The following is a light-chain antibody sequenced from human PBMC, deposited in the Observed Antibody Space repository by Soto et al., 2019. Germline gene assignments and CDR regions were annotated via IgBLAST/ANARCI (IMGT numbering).Light chain of an antibody. Sequence: QSALTQPASVSGSPGQSITISCTGTSSDIGSHNYVSWFLQRPGKAPTLIIYEVSNRPSGVYTHFHGSKFGNTASLTISGLLPEDEADYYCSSYTTTTRRFVGGTKLTV. CDR2: EVS. J-gene: IGLJ3*02. V-gene: IGLV2-14*01. CDR1: SSDIGSHNY. CDR3: SSYTTTTRR.